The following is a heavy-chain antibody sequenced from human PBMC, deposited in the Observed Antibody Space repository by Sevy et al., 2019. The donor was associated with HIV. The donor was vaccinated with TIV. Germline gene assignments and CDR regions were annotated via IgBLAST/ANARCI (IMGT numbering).Heavy chain of an antibody. Sequence: GGSLRLSCAASGFTFSSYWMHWVRQVPGKGLVWVSRIKSDGSSTSYADSVKGRFTISRDNAKNMFYLQMNILRAEDTAVYYCARDRSGSYHVSDNWFDPWGQGTLVTVSS. CDR1: GFTFSSYW. D-gene: IGHD1-26*01. CDR3: ARDRSGSYHVSDNWFDP. V-gene: IGHV3-74*01. CDR2: IKSDGSST. J-gene: IGHJ5*02.